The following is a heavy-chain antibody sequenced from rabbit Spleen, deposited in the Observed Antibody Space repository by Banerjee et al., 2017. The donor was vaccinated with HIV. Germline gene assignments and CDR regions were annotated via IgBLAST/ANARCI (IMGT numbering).Heavy chain of an antibody. J-gene: IGHJ2*01. CDR2: IDTRDGDT. CDR3: ARNYVNVFDP. Sequence: QEQLKESGGGLVQPGGSLKLSCKASGFSFSSNWICWVRQAPGKGLEWIACIDTRDGDTDYANWPKGRFTISKASSTTVTLQMTSLTAADTATYFCARNYVNVFDPWGPGTLVTVS. D-gene: IGHD1-1*01. V-gene: IGHV1S45*01. CDR1: GFSFSSNW.